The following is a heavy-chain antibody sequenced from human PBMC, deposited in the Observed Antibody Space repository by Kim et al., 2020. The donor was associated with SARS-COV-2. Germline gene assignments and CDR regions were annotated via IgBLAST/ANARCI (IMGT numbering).Heavy chain of an antibody. D-gene: IGHD6-13*01. CDR1: GFIFSDSA. Sequence: GGSLRLSCAASGFIFSDSAMYWVRQASGKGLQWVGRIRSKANSYATAYDVSVKGRFTISRDDSKNTAYLQMNSLKTEDTAIYYCTRVPPYSNSWWDAFDIWGQGTMVTVSS. CDR2: IRSKANSYAT. CDR3: TRVPPYSNSWWDAFDI. V-gene: IGHV3-73*01. J-gene: IGHJ3*02.